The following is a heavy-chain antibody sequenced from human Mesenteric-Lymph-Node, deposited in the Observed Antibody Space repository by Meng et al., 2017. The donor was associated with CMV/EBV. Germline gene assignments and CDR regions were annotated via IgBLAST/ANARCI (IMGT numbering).Heavy chain of an antibody. J-gene: IGHJ4*02. D-gene: IGHD4-17*01. CDR1: GASISNYY. V-gene: IGHV4-59*01. Sequence: LTCTVSGASISNYYWSWIRQPPGKGLEWIGYMYNSGSTNYNPSLKGRVTISVDTSKSQFSLELRSVTAADTAVYYCATGDDGDWPFDYWGQGTLVTVSS. CDR2: MYNSGST. CDR3: ATGDDGDWPFDY.